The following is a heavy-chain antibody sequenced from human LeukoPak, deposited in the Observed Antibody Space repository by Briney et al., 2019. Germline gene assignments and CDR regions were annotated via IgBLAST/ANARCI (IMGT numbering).Heavy chain of an antibody. D-gene: IGHD2-2*01. CDR3: ARMVVVPAARYRHYYYYGMDV. V-gene: IGHV4-59*01. J-gene: IGHJ6*02. CDR1: GGSISSYY. Sequence: SETLSLTCTVSGGSISSYYWSWIRQPPGKGLEWIGYIYYSGSTNYNPSLKSRVTISVDTSKNQFSLKLSSVTAADTAVYYCARMVVVPAARYRHYYYYGMDVWGQRTTVTVSS. CDR2: IYYSGST.